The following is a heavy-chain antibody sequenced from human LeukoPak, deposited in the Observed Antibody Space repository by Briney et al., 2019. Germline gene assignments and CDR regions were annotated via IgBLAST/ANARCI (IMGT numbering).Heavy chain of an antibody. CDR2: IYTSGRT. Sequence: SETLSLTCTVSGGSISYYYWNWIRQPAGKGLEWIGRIYTSGRTYYNPSLKSRVSMSVDTSKNQFSLKLSSVTAADTAVYYCARILAAAGVYYFDYWGQGTLVTVSS. V-gene: IGHV4-4*07. J-gene: IGHJ4*02. CDR1: GGSISYYY. CDR3: ARILAAAGVYYFDY. D-gene: IGHD6-13*01.